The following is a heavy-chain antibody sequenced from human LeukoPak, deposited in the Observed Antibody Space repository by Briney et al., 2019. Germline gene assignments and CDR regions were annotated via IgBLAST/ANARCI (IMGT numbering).Heavy chain of an antibody. D-gene: IGHD2-2*01. Sequence: ASVKVSCKASGGTFSSCAISWVRQAPGQGLEWMGGIIPIFGTANYAQKFQGRVTITTDESTSTAYMELSSLRSEDTAVYYCARDSGQLHTTTGYFDYWGQGTLATVSS. CDR1: GGTFSSCA. J-gene: IGHJ4*02. V-gene: IGHV1-69*05. CDR3: ARDSGQLHTTTGYFDY. CDR2: IIPIFGTA.